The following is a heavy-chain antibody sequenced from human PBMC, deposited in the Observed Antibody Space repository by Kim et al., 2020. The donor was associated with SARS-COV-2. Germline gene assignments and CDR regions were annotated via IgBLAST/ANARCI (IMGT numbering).Heavy chain of an antibody. V-gene: IGHV3-30-3*01. CDR2: ISYDGSNK. CDR1: GFTFSSYA. J-gene: IGHJ4*02. Sequence: GGSLRLSCAASGFTFSSYAMHWVRQAPGKGLEWVAVISYDGSNKYYADSVKGRFTISRDNSKNTLYLQMNSLRAEDTAVYYCARDMGNYYDSSGVDYWGQGTLVTVSS. CDR3: ARDMGNYYDSSGVDY. D-gene: IGHD3-22*01.